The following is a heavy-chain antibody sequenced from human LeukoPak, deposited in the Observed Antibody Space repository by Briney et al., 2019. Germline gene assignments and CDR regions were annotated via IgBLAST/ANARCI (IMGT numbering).Heavy chain of an antibody. CDR3: AREGLDTAMDFNWFDP. J-gene: IGHJ5*02. D-gene: IGHD5-18*01. V-gene: IGHV1-2*02. CDR1: GYTFTGYY. Sequence: ASVKVSCKASGYTFTGYYMHWVRQAPGQGLEWMGWINPNSGGTNYAQKFQGRVTMTRDTSISTAYMELSRLRSDDTAVYYCAREGLDTAMDFNWFDPWGQGTLVTVSS. CDR2: INPNSGGT.